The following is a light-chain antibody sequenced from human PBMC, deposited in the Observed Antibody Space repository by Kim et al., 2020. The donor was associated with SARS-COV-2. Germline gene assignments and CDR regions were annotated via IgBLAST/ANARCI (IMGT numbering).Light chain of an antibody. CDR3: QQRSDWLT. CDR1: QNVGPY. CDR2: EAS. V-gene: IGKV3-11*01. J-gene: IGKJ4*01. Sequence: SLSPGESATLSGRASQNVGPYLAWYQQKPGQAPRLVIYEASKRATGIPARFSGSGSGTDFTLSISSLEPEDFAIYHCQQRSDWLTFGGGTKVDIK.